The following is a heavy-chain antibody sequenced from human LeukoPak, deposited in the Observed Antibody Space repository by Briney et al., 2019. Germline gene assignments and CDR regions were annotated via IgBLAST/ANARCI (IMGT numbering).Heavy chain of an antibody. D-gene: IGHD3-3*01. V-gene: IGHV4-34*01. Sequence: TSETLSLTCAVYGGSFSGYYWSWIRQPPGKGLEWIGEINHSGSTNYNPSLKSRVTISVDTSKNQFSLKLSSVTAADTAVYYCARVQWLLSWFDYWGQGTLVTVSS. CDR1: GGSFSGYY. CDR3: ARVQWLLSWFDY. J-gene: IGHJ4*02. CDR2: INHSGST.